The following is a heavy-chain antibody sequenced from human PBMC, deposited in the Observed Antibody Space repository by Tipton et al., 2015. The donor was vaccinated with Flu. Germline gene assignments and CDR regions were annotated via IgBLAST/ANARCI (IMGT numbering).Heavy chain of an antibody. D-gene: IGHD1-26*01. CDR1: GLTFDGYD. CDR2: ISWDGGST. Sequence: SLRLSCAASGLTFDGYDMHWVRQAPGKGLEWASVISWDGGSTFYADSVRGRFTVSRDNSENSLYLQMSSLRAEDTALYYCATEVAWQGGGYYGMDVWGQGTTVTVSS. J-gene: IGHJ6*02. V-gene: IGHV3-43D*03. CDR3: ATEVAWQGGGYYGMDV.